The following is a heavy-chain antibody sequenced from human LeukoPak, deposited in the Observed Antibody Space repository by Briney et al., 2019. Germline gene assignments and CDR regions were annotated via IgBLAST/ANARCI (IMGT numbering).Heavy chain of an antibody. CDR3: ATAAGNGRLDY. D-gene: IGHD6-13*01. CDR1: GGTFSSYA. V-gene: IGHV1-24*01. J-gene: IGHJ4*02. Sequence: GASVKVSCKASGGTFSSYAISWVRQAPGKGLEWMGGFDPEDGETIYAQKFQGRVTMTEDTSTDTAYMELSSLRSEDTAVYYCATAAGNGRLDYWGQGTLSPSPQ. CDR2: FDPEDGET.